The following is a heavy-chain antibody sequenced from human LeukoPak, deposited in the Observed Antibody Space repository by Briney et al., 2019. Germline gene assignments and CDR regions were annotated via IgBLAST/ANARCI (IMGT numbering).Heavy chain of an antibody. J-gene: IGHJ4*02. Sequence: ASVKVSCKASGYTFTSYDINWVRQATGQGLEWMGWMNPNSGNTGYAQKFQGRVTITRNTSISTAYMELSSLRSDDTAVYYCARGRNPTMVATVYWGQGTLVTVSS. CDR3: ARGRNPTMVATVY. CDR2: MNPNSGNT. D-gene: IGHD5-12*01. V-gene: IGHV1-8*03. CDR1: GYTFTSYD.